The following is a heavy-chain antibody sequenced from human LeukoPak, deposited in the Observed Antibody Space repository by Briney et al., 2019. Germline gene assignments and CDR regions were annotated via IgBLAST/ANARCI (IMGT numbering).Heavy chain of an antibody. CDR2: IYYSGST. CDR3: ARGSIAALFDY. D-gene: IGHD6-6*01. V-gene: IGHV4-59*01. CDR1: GGSISSYY. Sequence: SETLSLTCTVSGGSISSYYRSWIRQPPGKGLEWIGYIYYSGSTNYNPSLKSRVTISVDTSKNQFSLKLSSVTAADTAVYYCARGSIAALFDYWGQGTLVTVSS. J-gene: IGHJ4*02.